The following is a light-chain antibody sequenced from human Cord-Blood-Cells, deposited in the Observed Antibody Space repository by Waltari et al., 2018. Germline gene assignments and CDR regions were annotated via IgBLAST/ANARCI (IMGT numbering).Light chain of an antibody. CDR1: QSVSSSY. CDR3: QQYGSSPPYT. CDR2: GAS. J-gene: IGKJ2*01. Sequence: EILLTLSPGTLSLSPGERATLSGRASQSVSSSYLAWYQQKPGQAPRLLIYGASSRATGIPDRFSGSGSGTDFTLTISRLEPEDFAVYYCQQYGSSPPYTFGQGTKLEIK. V-gene: IGKV3-20*01.